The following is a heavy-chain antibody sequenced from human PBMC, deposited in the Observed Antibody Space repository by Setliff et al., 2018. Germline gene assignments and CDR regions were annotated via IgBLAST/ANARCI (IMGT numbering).Heavy chain of an antibody. CDR1: GGTFSSYA. CDR2: ISAYNGNT. Sequence: RASVKVSCKASGGTFSSYAISWVRQAPGQGLEWMGWISAYNGNTNYAQKLQGRVTMTTDTSTSTAYMELRSLRSDDTAVYYCARGDSSSWYPVTWGQGTLVTVSS. D-gene: IGHD6-13*01. V-gene: IGHV1-18*01. CDR3: ARGDSSSWYPVT. J-gene: IGHJ5*02.